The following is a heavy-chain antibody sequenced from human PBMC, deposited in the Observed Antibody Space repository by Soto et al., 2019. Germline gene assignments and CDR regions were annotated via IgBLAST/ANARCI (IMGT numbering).Heavy chain of an antibody. D-gene: IGHD3-22*01. CDR3: ARDSSGYYYYFDY. Sequence: QLQLQESGSGLVKPSQTLSLTCAVSGGSISSGGYAWSWIRQPPGTGLEWIGYIYHSGSTYYNPSLKSRVTISVDRSKNQFSLKLSSVTAADTAVYYCARDSSGYYYYFDYWGQGTLVTVSS. CDR1: GGSISSGGYA. CDR2: IYHSGST. J-gene: IGHJ4*02. V-gene: IGHV4-30-2*01.